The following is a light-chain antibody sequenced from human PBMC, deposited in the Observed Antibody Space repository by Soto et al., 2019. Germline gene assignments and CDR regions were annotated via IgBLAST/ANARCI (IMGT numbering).Light chain of an antibody. CDR3: QQYHDWPLT. Sequence: EIVMTQSPDTLSVSPGERATVSCRASQNINNGLAWYQQKPGQAPRLLIYGASTRATGIPATFSGSGSATEFILTISSLRSEDYAVYYCQQYHDWPLTFGGGTKVEI. CDR1: QNINNG. V-gene: IGKV3-15*01. J-gene: IGKJ4*01. CDR2: GAS.